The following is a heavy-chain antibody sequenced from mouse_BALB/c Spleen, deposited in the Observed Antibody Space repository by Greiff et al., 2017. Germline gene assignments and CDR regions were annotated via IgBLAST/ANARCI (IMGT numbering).Heavy chain of an antibody. CDR2: INSGGSYT. J-gene: IGHJ2*01. D-gene: IGHD2-14*01. V-gene: IGHV5-6*01. CDR3: ARPTIGTTTGYFDY. Sequence: EVQVVESGGDLVKPGGSLKLSCAASGFTFSSYGMSWVRQTPDKRLEWVATINSGGSYTYYPDSVKGRFTISRDNAKNTLYLQMSSLKSEDTAMYYCARPTIGTTTGYFDYWGQGTTLTVSS. CDR1: GFTFSSYG.